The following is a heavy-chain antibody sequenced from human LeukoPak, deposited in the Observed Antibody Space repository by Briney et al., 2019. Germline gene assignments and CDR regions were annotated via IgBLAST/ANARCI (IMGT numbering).Heavy chain of an antibody. D-gene: IGHD6-13*01. CDR1: GYTFTAFY. J-gene: IGHJ4*02. Sequence: EASVKVSCKASGYTFTAFYMHWVRQAPGQGLEWMGWINPNSGGTNYAQKFQGWVTMTRDTSISTAYMELRSLRSDDTAVYYCARDLLTYSSWYEPFDYWGQGTLVTVSS. V-gene: IGHV1-2*04. CDR2: INPNSGGT. CDR3: ARDLLTYSSWYEPFDY.